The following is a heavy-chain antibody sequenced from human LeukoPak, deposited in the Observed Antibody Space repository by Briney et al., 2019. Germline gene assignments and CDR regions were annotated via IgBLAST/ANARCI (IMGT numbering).Heavy chain of an antibody. D-gene: IGHD6-13*01. CDR1: GFTFSSYW. V-gene: IGHV3-7*03. J-gene: IGHJ4*02. Sequence: SGGSLRLSCAASGFTFSSYWMSWVRQAPGKGLERVANIKQDGSEKYYVDSVKGRFTISRDNAKNSLYLQMNSLRAEDTAVYYCASHSSSWYFGYWGQGTLVTVSS. CDR2: IKQDGSEK. CDR3: ASHSSSWYFGY.